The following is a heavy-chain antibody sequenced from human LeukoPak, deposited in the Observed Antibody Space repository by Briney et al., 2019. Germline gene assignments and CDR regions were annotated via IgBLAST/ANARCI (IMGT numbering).Heavy chain of an antibody. J-gene: IGHJ4*02. CDR1: GFTFSSYA. Sequence: GGSLRLSCAASGFTFSSYAMSWVRQAPGKGLEWVSAISGSGGSTYYADSVKGRFTISRDNSKNTLYLQMNSLRAEDTAVYYCAKTRSAYYYDSLYYFDYWGQGTLVTVSS. CDR2: ISGSGGST. D-gene: IGHD3-22*01. V-gene: IGHV3-23*01. CDR3: AKTRSAYYYDSLYYFDY.